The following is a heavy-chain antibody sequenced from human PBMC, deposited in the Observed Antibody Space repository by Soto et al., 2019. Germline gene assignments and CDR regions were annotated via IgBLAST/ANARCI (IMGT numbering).Heavy chain of an antibody. D-gene: IGHD3-22*01. Sequence: SETLSLTCTVSSDSISSYYWSWIRQPPGKRLEWIGYISYSGSTDYNPSLKSRVTISGDTSKNQFSLKVSSVTAADTAVYYCAREFYYYDSSGYSPYYFDYWGQGTLVTV. J-gene: IGHJ4*02. CDR2: ISYSGST. CDR3: AREFYYYDSSGYSPYYFDY. CDR1: SDSISSYY. V-gene: IGHV4-59*01.